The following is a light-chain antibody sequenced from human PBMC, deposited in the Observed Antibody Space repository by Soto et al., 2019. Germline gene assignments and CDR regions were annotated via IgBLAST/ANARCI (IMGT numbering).Light chain of an antibody. J-gene: IGKJ4*01. V-gene: IGKV3-15*01. CDR3: QQYNDWTRT. CDR2: GAS. CDR1: QSVRSH. Sequence: EVVMTQSPATLSVSPGERATLSCRASQSVRSHLAWYQQKPGQAPSLLIFGASTRATGVPARFSGSESWTEFTLTISSLQSEDVAVYFCQQYNDWTRTFGGGTKVEIK.